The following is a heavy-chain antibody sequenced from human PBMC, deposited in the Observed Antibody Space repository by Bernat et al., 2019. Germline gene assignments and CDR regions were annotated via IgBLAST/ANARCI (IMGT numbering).Heavy chain of an antibody. CDR3: AREEYTSSSRHWYFDL. V-gene: IGHV3-53*01. CDR1: GFTVSSNY. J-gene: IGHJ2*01. Sequence: EVQLVESGGGLIQPGGSLRLSCAASGFTVSSNYMSWVRQTPGKGLEWVSVIYTGGTTFYADSVQGRFTISRDLSKNTLYHQMNSLSADDTALYYCAREEYTSSSRHWYFDLWGRGTLVTVSS. CDR2: IYTGGTT. D-gene: IGHD6-6*01.